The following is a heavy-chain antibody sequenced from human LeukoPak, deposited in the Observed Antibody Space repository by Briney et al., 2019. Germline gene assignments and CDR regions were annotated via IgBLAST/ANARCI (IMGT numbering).Heavy chain of an antibody. D-gene: IGHD1-7*01. CDR3: AKIYGTKFDP. Sequence: GGSLRLSCAASGFTFSSYGMHWVRQAPDKGLEWVAFIRYDGSNKYYADSVKGRFTISRDNSKNTLYLQMNSLRAEDTAVYYCAKIYGTKFDPWGQGTLVTVSS. CDR2: IRYDGSNK. CDR1: GFTFSSYG. V-gene: IGHV3-30*02. J-gene: IGHJ5*02.